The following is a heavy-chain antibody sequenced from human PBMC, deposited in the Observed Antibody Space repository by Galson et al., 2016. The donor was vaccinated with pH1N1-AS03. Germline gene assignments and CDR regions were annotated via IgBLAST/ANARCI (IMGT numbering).Heavy chain of an antibody. Sequence: ETLSLTCIVSGDSISRSPYYWGWIRQPPGKGLEWIGTVYWLGATYYSPSLKSRVTISIDTSKNQFSLRLSSVTAADTALYYCARSPRTIAVAGTFPSRFDPWGQGMLVTVSS. CDR2: VYWLGAT. V-gene: IGHV4-39*07. CDR1: GDSISRSPYY. CDR3: ARSPRTIAVAGTFPSRFDP. D-gene: IGHD6-19*01. J-gene: IGHJ5*02.